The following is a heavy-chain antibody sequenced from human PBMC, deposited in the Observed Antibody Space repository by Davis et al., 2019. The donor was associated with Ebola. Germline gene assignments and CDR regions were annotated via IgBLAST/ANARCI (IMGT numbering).Heavy chain of an antibody. CDR1: GFTFSTYS. CDR3: AREIFRGPFDY. V-gene: IGHV4-59*01. Sequence: GSLRLSCAASGFTFSTYSMNWIRQPPGKGLEWIGHIHYSGSTNYNPSLKSRVTISVDTSKNQFSLKLSSVTAADTAVYYCAREIFRGPFDYWGQGTLVTVSS. CDR2: IHYSGST. J-gene: IGHJ4*02. D-gene: IGHD1-26*01.